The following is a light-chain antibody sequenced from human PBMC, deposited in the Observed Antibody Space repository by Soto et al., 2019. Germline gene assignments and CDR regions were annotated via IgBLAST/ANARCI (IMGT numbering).Light chain of an antibody. Sequence: QSVLTQPPSVSGSPGQSVAISCTGTSSDVGSFNRVSWYQQPPGTAPKLLIYDVSNRPSGVPDRFSGSKSGNTASLTISGLQAEYEADYYCSSFTGSDTYVFGTGTKLTVL. J-gene: IGLJ1*01. V-gene: IGLV2-18*02. CDR1: SSDVGSFNR. CDR2: DVS. CDR3: SSFTGSDTYV.